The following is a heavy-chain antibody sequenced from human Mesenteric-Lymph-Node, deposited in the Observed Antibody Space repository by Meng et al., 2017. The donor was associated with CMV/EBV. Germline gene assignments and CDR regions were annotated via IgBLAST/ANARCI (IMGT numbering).Heavy chain of an antibody. Sequence: SETLSLTCTVSGGSISSYYWSWIRQPPGKGLEWIGYIYYSGSTNYNPSLKSRVTISVDKSKNQFSLKLSSVTAADTAVYYCARGARGYCSSTSCPYYYYGMDVWGQGTTVTVSS. V-gene: IGHV4-59*12. D-gene: IGHD2-2*01. CDR1: GGSISSYY. CDR3: ARGARGYCSSTSCPYYYYGMDV. J-gene: IGHJ6*02. CDR2: IYYSGST.